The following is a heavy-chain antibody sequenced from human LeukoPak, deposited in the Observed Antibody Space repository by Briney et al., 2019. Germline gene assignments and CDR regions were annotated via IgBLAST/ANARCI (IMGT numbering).Heavy chain of an antibody. CDR1: GYTFTSYA. D-gene: IGHD1-7*01. J-gene: IGHJ4*02. CDR2: INAGNGNT. Sequence: ASVKVSCKASGYTFTSYATHWVRQAPGQRLEWMGWINAGNGNTKYSQKFQGRVTITRDTSASTAYMELSSLRSEDTAVYYCARCLTGTTLDFDYWGQGTLVTVSS. V-gene: IGHV1-3*01. CDR3: ARCLTGTTLDFDY.